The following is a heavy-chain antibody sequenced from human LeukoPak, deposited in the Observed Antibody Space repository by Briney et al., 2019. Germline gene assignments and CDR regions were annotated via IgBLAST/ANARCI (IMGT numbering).Heavy chain of an antibody. Sequence: FTFXXXAXXXVRXARXKGXXXFSPFILIVVSPYYPHSVTGPFTISTYDSKNTLYLQMNSLTAQDTAVYYCAKDQRGSHAFDIWGQGTMVTVSS. CDR2: FILIVVSP. CDR1: FTFXXXA. D-gene: IGHD1-1*01. J-gene: IGHJ3*02. V-gene: IGHV3-23*01. CDR3: AKDQRGSHAFDI.